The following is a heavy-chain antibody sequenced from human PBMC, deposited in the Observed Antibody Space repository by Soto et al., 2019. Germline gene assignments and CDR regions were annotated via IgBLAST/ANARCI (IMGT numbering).Heavy chain of an antibody. Sequence: QVQLVESVGGVVQPGRSLRLSCAASGFTFSSYALYWVRQAPGKGLQWVAFTSYAGGDTYTADSVEGRFIISRDNSKDTLYLQMNSLRTEYTAIYYSARDLFPDSHGHYFYSWGHGTLVPVSS. V-gene: IGHV3-30-3*01. CDR3: ARDLFPDSHGHYFYS. J-gene: IGHJ4*01. CDR1: GFTFSSYA. CDR2: TSYAGGDT. D-gene: IGHD2-8*01.